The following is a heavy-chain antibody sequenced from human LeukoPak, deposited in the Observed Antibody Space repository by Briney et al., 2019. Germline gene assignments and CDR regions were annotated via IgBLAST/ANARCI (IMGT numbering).Heavy chain of an antibody. CDR2: ISYDGSNK. V-gene: IGHV3-30*04. J-gene: IGHJ6*03. CDR1: GFTFISYA. Sequence: GRSLRLSCAASGFTFISYALHWVRQAPGRGLEWVAVISYDGSNKYYADSVKGRFTNSRDNSKNTLYLQMNSLRAEDTAVYYCARDLYYYYYYMDVWGKGTTVTVSS. CDR3: ARDLYYYYYYMDV.